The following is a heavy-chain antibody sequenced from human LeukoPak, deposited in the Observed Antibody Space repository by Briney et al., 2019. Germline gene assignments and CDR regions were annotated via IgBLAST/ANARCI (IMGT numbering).Heavy chain of an antibody. CDR1: GFTLSGSA. CDR3: TTRGSGYSSSLDY. CDR2: IRSKANSYAT. J-gene: IGHJ4*02. Sequence: AGGSLRLSCAASGFTLSGSAMHWVRQASGKGLEWVGRIRSKANSYATAYAASVKGRFTISRDDSKNTAYLQMNSLKTEDTAVYYCTTRGSGYSSSLDYWGQGTLVTVSS. V-gene: IGHV3-73*01. D-gene: IGHD6-13*01.